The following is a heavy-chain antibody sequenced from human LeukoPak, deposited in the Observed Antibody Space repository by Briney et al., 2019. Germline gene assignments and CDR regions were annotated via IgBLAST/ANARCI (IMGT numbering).Heavy chain of an antibody. CDR3: ARENYFDY. J-gene: IGHJ4*02. CDR2: IKPDGSEK. Sequence: PGGSLRLSCAASGFTFSNYWMGWVRQAPGKGLERVANIKPDGSEKYYVDSVKGRFTISRDNAKKSLYLQMSSLRAEDTAVYYCARENYFDYWGQGSLVTVSS. V-gene: IGHV3-7*01. CDR1: GFTFSNYW.